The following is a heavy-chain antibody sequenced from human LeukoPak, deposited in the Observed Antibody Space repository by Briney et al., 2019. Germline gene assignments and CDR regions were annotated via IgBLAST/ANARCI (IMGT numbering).Heavy chain of an antibody. CDR2: ISYDGSNK. J-gene: IGHJ6*03. CDR1: GFTFSSYG. CDR3: AKRAYCSSTSCPYYMDV. V-gene: IGHV3-30*18. D-gene: IGHD2-2*01. Sequence: GGSLRLSCAASGFTFSSYGMHWVRQAPGKGLEWVAVISYDGSNKYYADSVKGRFTISRDNSKNTLYLQMNSLRAEDTAVYYCAKRAYCSSTSCPYYMDVWGKGTTVTVSS.